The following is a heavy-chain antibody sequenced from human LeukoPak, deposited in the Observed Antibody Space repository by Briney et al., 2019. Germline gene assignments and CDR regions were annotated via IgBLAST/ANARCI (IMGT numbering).Heavy chain of an antibody. CDR2: INHSGST. Sequence: SETLSLTCAVYGGSFSGYYWSWIRQPPGKGLEWIGEINHSGSTNYNPSLKGRVTMSLDTSKNQFSLTLSSVTAADTAIYYCARRATSGNYQMLHFDSWGQGILVTVSS. CDR3: ARRATSGNYQMLHFDS. J-gene: IGHJ4*02. CDR1: GGSFSGYY. V-gene: IGHV4-34*01. D-gene: IGHD1-7*01.